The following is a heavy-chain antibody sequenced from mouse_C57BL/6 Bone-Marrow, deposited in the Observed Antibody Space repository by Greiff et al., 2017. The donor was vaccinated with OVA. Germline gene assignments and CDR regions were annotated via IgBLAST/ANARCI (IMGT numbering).Heavy chain of an antibody. CDR2: IDPETGGT. D-gene: IGHD2-4*01. V-gene: IGHV1-15*01. CDR3: TSRSFYYDYGDSAWFAY. Sequence: QVQLQQSGAELVRPGASVTLSCKASGYTFTDYEMHWVKQTPVHGLEWIGAIDPETGGTAYNQKFKGKAILTADKSSSTAYMELRSLTSEDSAVYYCTSRSFYYDYGDSAWFAYWGQGTLVTVSA. CDR1: GYTFTDYE. J-gene: IGHJ3*01.